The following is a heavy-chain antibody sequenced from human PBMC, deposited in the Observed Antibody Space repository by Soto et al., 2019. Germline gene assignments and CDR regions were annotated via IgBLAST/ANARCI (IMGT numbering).Heavy chain of an antibody. D-gene: IGHD1-26*01. J-gene: IGHJ4*02. CDR2: INYSGNT. CDR1: GGSLSGYY. Sequence: QVQLQQWGAGLLKPSETLSLTCAVYGGSLSGYYWSWIRQPPGKALEWIGDINYSGNTNYNPSLKSLHTLSVDTSKNQTYLSRSPMTAANSVTFYDASHHVRDRTKVGAAQFWGKGPLVDAS. V-gene: IGHV4-34*01. CDR3: ASHHVRDRTKVGAAQF.